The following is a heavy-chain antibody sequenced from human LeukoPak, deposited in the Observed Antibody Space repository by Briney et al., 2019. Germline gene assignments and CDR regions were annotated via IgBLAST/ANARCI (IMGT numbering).Heavy chain of an antibody. CDR2: IKSKTDGGTT. J-gene: IGHJ4*02. Sequence: GGSLRLSCAASGFTFSNAWMNWVRQAPGKGLEWVGRIKSKTDGGTTDYAAPVKGRFTISRDDSKNTLYLQMNSLKTEDTAVYYCTTATVEVATIYYFDYWGQGTLVTVSS. V-gene: IGHV3-15*07. D-gene: IGHD5-24*01. CDR1: GFTFSNAW. CDR3: TTATVEVATIYYFDY.